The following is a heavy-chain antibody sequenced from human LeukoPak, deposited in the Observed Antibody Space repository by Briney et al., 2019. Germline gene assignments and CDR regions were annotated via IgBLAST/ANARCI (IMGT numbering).Heavy chain of an antibody. Sequence: GASVKVSCKASGYTFTGYYMHWVRQAPGQGLEWMGWINPNSGGTNYAQKFQGWVTMTRDTSISTAYMELSRLRSDDTAVYYCATGSPPNRYYYYYGMDVWGQGTTVTVSS. CDR3: ATGSPPNRYYYYYGMDV. D-gene: IGHD1-14*01. CDR1: GYTFTGYY. J-gene: IGHJ6*02. V-gene: IGHV1-2*04. CDR2: INPNSGGT.